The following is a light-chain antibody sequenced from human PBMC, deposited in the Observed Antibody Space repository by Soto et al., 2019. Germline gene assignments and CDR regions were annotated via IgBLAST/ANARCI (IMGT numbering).Light chain of an antibody. Sequence: EIVLTQSPGTLSLSPGERATLSCRASQSVSNNYLAWYQQRPGQTPRLLIYGASSSGAGVPDRFSGSGSGTDFTLTISRLEPEDFPVYYCHQYSRSAIFTFGPGTTVDVK. V-gene: IGKV3-20*01. CDR2: GAS. CDR3: HQYSRSAIFT. CDR1: QSVSNNY. J-gene: IGKJ3*01.